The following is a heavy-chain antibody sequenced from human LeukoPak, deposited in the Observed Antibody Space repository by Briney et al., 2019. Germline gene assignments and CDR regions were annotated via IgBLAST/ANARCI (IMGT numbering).Heavy chain of an antibody. Sequence: PGGSLRLSCAASGFTFSDFWMYWVRQAPGKGLVWISNINEYGTTAYADSVKGRFTIPRDNAKNILYLQMNSLRAEDTAVYYCARVRGGNWGRGTLVTVSS. J-gene: IGHJ4*02. D-gene: IGHD3-16*01. V-gene: IGHV3-74*01. CDR1: GFTFSDFW. CDR3: ARVRGGN. CDR2: INEYGTT.